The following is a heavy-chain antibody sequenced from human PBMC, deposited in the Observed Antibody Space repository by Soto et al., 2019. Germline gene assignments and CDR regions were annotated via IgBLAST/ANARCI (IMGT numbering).Heavy chain of an antibody. CDR1: GYTFTSYA. D-gene: IGHD3-22*01. CDR3: ARAYYYDSSGYYPPPNY. V-gene: IGHV1-3*01. J-gene: IGHJ4*02. Sequence: GASVKVSCKASGYTFTSYAMHWVRQAPGQRLEWMGWINAGNGNTKYSQKFQGRVTITRDTSTSTVYMELSSLRSEDTAVYYCARAYYYDSSGYYPPPNYWGQGTLVTVSS. CDR2: INAGNGNT.